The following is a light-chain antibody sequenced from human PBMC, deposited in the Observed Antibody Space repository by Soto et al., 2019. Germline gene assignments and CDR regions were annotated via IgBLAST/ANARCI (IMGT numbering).Light chain of an antibody. V-gene: IGKV3-20*01. J-gene: IGKJ1*01. Sequence: IVWTHSPDTLSFSPLEIFTLSCRASQSVRNNYLAWYQQKPGQAPRLLIYETYRRATGIPDRFSGSGSGIDFTLTISRLEPEDFAVYLCQQYGGSSRTFGLGTKVDIK. CDR1: QSVRNNY. CDR3: QQYGGSSRT. CDR2: ETY.